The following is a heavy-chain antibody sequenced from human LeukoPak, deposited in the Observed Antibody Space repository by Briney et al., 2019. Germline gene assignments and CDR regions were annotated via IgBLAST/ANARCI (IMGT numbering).Heavy chain of an antibody. CDR2: ISAYNGNT. V-gene: IGHV1-18*04. CDR1: GYTFTSYG. CDR3: ARGIDSASPPLGTFEI. D-gene: IGHD1-26*01. Sequence: ASVKVSCKASGYTFTSYGITWVRQAPGQGLEWVGWISAYNGNTNYEQKLQGRVTLTRDTSTSTAYLELRSLRSDDTAVHYCARGIDSASPPLGTFEIWGQGTMVTVSS. J-gene: IGHJ3*02.